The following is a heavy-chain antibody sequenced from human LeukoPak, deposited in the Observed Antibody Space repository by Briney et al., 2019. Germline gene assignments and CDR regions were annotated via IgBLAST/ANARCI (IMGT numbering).Heavy chain of an antibody. CDR2: IYSSGST. V-gene: IGHV4-59*01. J-gene: IGHJ5*02. D-gene: IGHD3-10*01. Sequence: SETLSLTCTVSGGSISSYYWSWIRQPPGRGLEWIGYIYSSGSTNYNPSLKSRVTISVDTSKNQLSLKLSSVTAADTAVYYCARGGYYGSGNDFRFDPWGQGTLVTVSS. CDR3: ARGGYYGSGNDFRFDP. CDR1: GGSISSYY.